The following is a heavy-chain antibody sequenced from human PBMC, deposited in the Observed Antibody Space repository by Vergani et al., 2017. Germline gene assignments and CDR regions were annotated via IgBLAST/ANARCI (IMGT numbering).Heavy chain of an antibody. Sequence: EVQLVESGGGLVQPGRSLRLSCTASGFTFGDYAMSWFRQAPGKGLEWVGFIRRKVHGGTAEYAASVKDRFTISRDDSESIAYLQMNSLKTEDTAVYFCTRGPVIAVALSDYWGQGTLVTVSS. CDR3: TRGPVIAVALSDY. D-gene: IGHD6-19*01. CDR1: GFTFGDYA. J-gene: IGHJ4*02. CDR2: IRRKVHGGTA. V-gene: IGHV3-49*03.